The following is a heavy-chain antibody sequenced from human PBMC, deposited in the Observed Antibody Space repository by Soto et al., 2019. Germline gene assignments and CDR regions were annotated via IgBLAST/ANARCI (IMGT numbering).Heavy chain of an antibody. CDR3: ARDLRYEVFDY. V-gene: IGHV3-23*01. CDR1: GFSFRVNG. J-gene: IGHJ4*02. CDR2: LGGADGGT. D-gene: IGHD2-15*01. Sequence: GGSLRLSCEVSGFSFRVNGVSWVRQAPGKGLEWVSTLGGADGGTYYADSVKGRFTISRDNSKNTLYLQMNSLRAEDTAVYYCARDLRYEVFDYWGQGTLVTVSS.